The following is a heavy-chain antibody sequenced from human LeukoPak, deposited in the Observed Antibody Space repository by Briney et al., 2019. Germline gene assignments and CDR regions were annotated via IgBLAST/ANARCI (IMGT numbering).Heavy chain of an antibody. CDR2: IYTSGST. D-gene: IGHD3-22*01. CDR1: GGSISSYY. Sequence: SETLSLTCTVSGGSISSYYWSWIRQPAGKGLEWIGRIYTSGSTNYNPSLKSRVTISVDTSKNQFSLKLSSVTAADTAVYYCARQLPSAFYDSSGYFFDYWGQGTLVTVSS. V-gene: IGHV4-4*07. J-gene: IGHJ4*02. CDR3: ARQLPSAFYDSSGYFFDY.